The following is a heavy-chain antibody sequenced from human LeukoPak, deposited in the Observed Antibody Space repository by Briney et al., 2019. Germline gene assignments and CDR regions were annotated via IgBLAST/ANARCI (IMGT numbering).Heavy chain of an antibody. D-gene: IGHD5-18*01. CDR1: GGTFSSDA. Sequence: SVKVSCKASGGTFSSDAISWVRQAPGQGLEWMGGIIPIFGTANYAQKFQGRVTITADESTSTAYMELSSLRSEDTAVYYCARDRLGDTAMVGEEFDYWGQGTLVTVSS. J-gene: IGHJ4*02. V-gene: IGHV1-69*01. CDR3: ARDRLGDTAMVGEEFDY. CDR2: IIPIFGTA.